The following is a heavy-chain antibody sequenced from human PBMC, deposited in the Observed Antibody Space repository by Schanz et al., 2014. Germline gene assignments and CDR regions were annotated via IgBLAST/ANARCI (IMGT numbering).Heavy chain of an antibody. V-gene: IGHV6-1*01. D-gene: IGHD3-10*01. CDR3: ARDRGYFGSGSHYFDL. Sequence: QAQLHQSGPGLVKPSQTLSLRCVVSGDNVASDTAAWNWIRQSPSRGLEWLGRIYYRSKWYDDYAASVRSRIRISADAARNELSLQVNAVTPEDAAVYFCARDRGYFGSGSHYFDLWGQGNVVIVSS. J-gene: IGHJ4*02. CDR1: GDNVASDTAA. CDR2: IYYRSKWYD.